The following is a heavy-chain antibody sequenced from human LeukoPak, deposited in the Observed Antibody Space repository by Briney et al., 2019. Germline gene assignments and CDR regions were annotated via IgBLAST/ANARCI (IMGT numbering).Heavy chain of an antibody. D-gene: IGHD6-19*01. CDR3: ARDRPGIAVAGDAFDI. CDR1: GGSTSSYY. J-gene: IGHJ3*02. CDR2: TYNRGST. Sequence: NASETLSLTCTVSGGSTSSYYWSWIRQPPGKGLEWIGYTYNRGSTNYNPSLKSRVTILVDTSKNQFSLKLRSVTAADTAVYYCARDRPGIAVAGDAFDIWGQGTMVTVSS. V-gene: IGHV4-59*01.